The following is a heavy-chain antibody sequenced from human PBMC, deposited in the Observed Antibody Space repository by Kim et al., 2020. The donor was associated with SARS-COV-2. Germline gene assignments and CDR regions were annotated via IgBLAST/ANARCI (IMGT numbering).Heavy chain of an antibody. CDR1: GFTFSSYG. V-gene: IGHV3-33*05. CDR2: ISYDVSNK. J-gene: IGHJ4*02. Sequence: GGSLRLSCAASGFTFSSYGMHWVRQAPGKGLEWVAVISYDVSNKYYADSVKGRFTISRDNSKNTLYLQMNSLRAEDTAVYYCARGEEVILLGWALIAAAGLSMDQSSLDYWGQGTLVTVSS. D-gene: IGHD6-13*01. CDR3: ARGEEVILLGWALIAAAGLSMDQSSLDY.